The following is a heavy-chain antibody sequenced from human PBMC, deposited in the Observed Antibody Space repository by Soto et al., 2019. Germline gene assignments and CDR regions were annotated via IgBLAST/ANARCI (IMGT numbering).Heavy chain of an antibody. J-gene: IGHJ4*02. D-gene: IGHD3-22*01. CDR3: ARVDYYDSSGYYPHFDY. CDR2: ISSSSGTI. CDR1: GFTFSSYS. V-gene: IGHV3-48*04. Sequence: PGGSLRLSCAASGFTFSSYSMNWVRQAPGKGLEWVSYISSSSGTIYYADSVKGRFTISRDNAKNSLYLQMNSLTAEDTSVYYFARVDYYDSSGYYPHFDYWGQGTLVTVSS.